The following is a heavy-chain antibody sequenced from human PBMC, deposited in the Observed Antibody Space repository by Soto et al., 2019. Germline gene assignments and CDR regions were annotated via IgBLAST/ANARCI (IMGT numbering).Heavy chain of an antibody. V-gene: IGHV3-7*01. D-gene: IGHD2-15*01. Sequence: GGSLRLSCAASGSTFSSYWMSWVRQAPGKGLEWVANIKQDGSEKYYVDSVKGRFTISRDNAKNSLYLQMNSLRAEDTAVYYCARDFGPPHYETVVGYGMDVWGQGTTVTVSS. CDR2: IKQDGSEK. CDR3: ARDFGPPHYETVVGYGMDV. CDR1: GSTFSSYW. J-gene: IGHJ6*02.